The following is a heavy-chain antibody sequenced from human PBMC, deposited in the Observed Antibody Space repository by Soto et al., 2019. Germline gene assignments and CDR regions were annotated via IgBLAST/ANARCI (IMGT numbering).Heavy chain of an antibody. V-gene: IGHV3-21*01. J-gene: IGHJ6*02. D-gene: IGHD2-2*01. CDR1: GFTFSSYS. CDR2: ISSSSSYI. Sequence: EVQLVESGGGLVKPGGSLRLSCAASGFTFSSYSMNWVRQAPGKGLEWVSSISSSSSYIYYADSVKGRFTISRDNAKNSLYLQRNSLRAEDTAVYYCARESGYCSSTSCWGYYYYGMDVWGQGTTVTVSS. CDR3: ARESGYCSSTSCWGYYYYGMDV.